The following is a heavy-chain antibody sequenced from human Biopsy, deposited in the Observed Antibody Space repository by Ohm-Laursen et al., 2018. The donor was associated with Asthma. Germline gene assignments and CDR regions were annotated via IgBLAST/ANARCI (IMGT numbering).Heavy chain of an antibody. V-gene: IGHV1-18*01. J-gene: IGHJ6*02. Sequence: ASVKVSCKTSGYTFNSAGTPWVRQAPGQGLEWMGWISVYNGNTKVAQKLQDRVTMITDTSTSTAYMELRSLRSDDTAVYFCARAVDYSHYYGIDVWGQGTTVTVS. CDR3: ARAVDYSHYYGIDV. CDR2: ISVYNGNT. CDR1: GYTFNSAG. D-gene: IGHD3-10*01.